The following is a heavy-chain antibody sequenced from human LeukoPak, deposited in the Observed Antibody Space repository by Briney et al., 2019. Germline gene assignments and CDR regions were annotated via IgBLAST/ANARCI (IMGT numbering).Heavy chain of an antibody. CDR1: GFTFNNYW. CDR2: IKQDGSQT. V-gene: IGHV3-7*01. CDR3: ARIGYSSSSLDY. J-gene: IGHJ4*02. Sequence: GGSLRLSCAASGFTFNNYWMSWVRQAPRKGLEWVANIKQDGSQTYYVDSLKGRFTISRDNAKNSVFLQMNSLRAEDTAIYYCARIGYSSSSLDYWGQGTPVTVSS. D-gene: IGHD6-6*01.